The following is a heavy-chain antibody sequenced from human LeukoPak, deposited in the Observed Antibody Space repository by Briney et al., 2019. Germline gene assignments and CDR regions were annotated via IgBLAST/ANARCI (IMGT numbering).Heavy chain of an antibody. V-gene: IGHV3-66*01. J-gene: IGHJ6*02. D-gene: IGHD3-10*01. CDR1: GFTVSSNY. Sequence: GGSLRLSCAASGFTVSSNYMNWVRQAPGKGLEWVSLISSGGTTYYKDSVKGRFTISRDNSKSTLYLQMNSLRAEDTAVYYCARDPSPVYYASGSSKYYYYGMDVWGPGTTVTVSS. CDR3: ARDPSPVYYASGSSKYYYYGMDV. CDR2: ISSGGTT.